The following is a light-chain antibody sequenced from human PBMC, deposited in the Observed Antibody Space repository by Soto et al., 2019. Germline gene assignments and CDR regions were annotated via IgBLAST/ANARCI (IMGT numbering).Light chain of an antibody. CDR2: KAS. CDR1: QSISSW. Sequence: DSQMTQSPSTLAASVGDRVTITCRASQSISSWLAWYQQKPGKAPKLLIYKASLLQSGVPSRFSGSGSGTEFTLTISRLQPEDFATYYCQQYDRYPVTFGGGTTVEVK. V-gene: IGKV1-5*03. J-gene: IGKJ4*01. CDR3: QQYDRYPVT.